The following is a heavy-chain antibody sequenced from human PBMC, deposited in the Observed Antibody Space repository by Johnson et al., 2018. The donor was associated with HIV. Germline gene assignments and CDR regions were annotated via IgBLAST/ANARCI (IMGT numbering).Heavy chain of an antibody. CDR1: GFTFSSYW. J-gene: IGHJ3*02. Sequence: VHLVESGGGLVQPGGSLRLSCAASGFTFSSYWMSWVRQAPGKGLEWVANIKQDGSEKYYVDSVKGRFTISRDNSKNTLYLQMNSLRAEDTAVYYCAKDGGSYGGAFDIWGQGTMVTVSS. D-gene: IGHD1-26*01. CDR3: AKDGGSYGGAFDI. V-gene: IGHV3-7*01. CDR2: IKQDGSEK.